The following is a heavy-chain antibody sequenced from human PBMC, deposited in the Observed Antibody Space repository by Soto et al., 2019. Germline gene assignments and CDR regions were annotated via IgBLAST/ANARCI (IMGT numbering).Heavy chain of an antibody. J-gene: IGHJ6*03. CDR2: ISAYNGDT. CDR3: ARDRGVAPPVAGNTHYYYYMDV. V-gene: IGHV1-18*01. CDR1: GYSFTNYG. Sequence: GASVKVSCKASGYSFTNYGITWVRQAPGQGFEWMGWISAYNGDTNYAQKLQGRVTMTTDASTSTAYLELRSVRSDDTAVYYCARDRGVAPPVAGNTHYYYYMDVWGKGTTVTVSS. D-gene: IGHD6-19*01.